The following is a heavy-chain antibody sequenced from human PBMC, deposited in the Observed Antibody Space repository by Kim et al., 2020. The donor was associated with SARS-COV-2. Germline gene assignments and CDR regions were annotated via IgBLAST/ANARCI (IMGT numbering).Heavy chain of an antibody. CDR3: ASSEPIIFGTLKFDR. CDR1: GFSFSTYW. V-gene: IGHV3-74*03. Sequence: GGSLRLSCAASGFSFSTYWMHWVRQAPGKGLVWVSRVDSYGGLTTYADSVKGRFTISRDNAKNTLYLQMNSLRVEDTAVYYCASSEPIIFGTLKFDRWGRGTLVTVSA. D-gene: IGHD3-9*01. J-gene: IGHJ5*02. CDR2: VDSYGGLT.